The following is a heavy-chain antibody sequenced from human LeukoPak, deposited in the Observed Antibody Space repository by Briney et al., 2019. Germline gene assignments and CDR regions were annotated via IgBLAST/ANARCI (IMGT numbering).Heavy chain of an antibody. V-gene: IGHV1-2*02. CDR2: INPNSGGT. Sequence: GASVKVSCKASGYTFTRYYMHWVRQAPGHGLEWMGWINPNSGGTNYAQKFQGRVTMTRDTSISTAYMELSRLRSDDTAVYYCARDPPYSSSWYYFDYWGQGTLVTVST. CDR1: GYTFTRYY. CDR3: ARDPPYSSSWYYFDY. D-gene: IGHD6-13*01. J-gene: IGHJ4*02.